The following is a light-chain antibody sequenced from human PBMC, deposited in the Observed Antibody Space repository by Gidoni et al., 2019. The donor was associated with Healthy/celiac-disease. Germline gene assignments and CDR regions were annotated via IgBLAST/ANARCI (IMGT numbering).Light chain of an antibody. CDR1: QTVSSNF. Sequence: DIVLTQSPGTLSLSPGERATLSCRASQTVSSNFLAWYQQKPGQAPRLLIYAASSRATGIPDRFSGSGSGTDFTLTISRLEPDDFAVFYCQQYGSSPLTFXGXTKVEIK. CDR3: QQYGSSPLT. J-gene: IGKJ4*01. V-gene: IGKV3-20*01. CDR2: AAS.